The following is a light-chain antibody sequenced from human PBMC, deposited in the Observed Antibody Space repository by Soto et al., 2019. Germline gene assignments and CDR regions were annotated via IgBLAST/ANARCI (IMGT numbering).Light chain of an antibody. V-gene: IGKV3-15*01. J-gene: IGKJ1*01. CDR1: QSVSSN. Sequence: EIVMTQSPATLSVSPGERATLSCRASQSVSSNLAWYQQKPGQAPRLLIYGASTRATGIPARFSGSGSGTEFTLTISSLQSEDFAVYYCRQYNYWPMTFGQGTKVDI. CDR2: GAS. CDR3: RQYNYWPMT.